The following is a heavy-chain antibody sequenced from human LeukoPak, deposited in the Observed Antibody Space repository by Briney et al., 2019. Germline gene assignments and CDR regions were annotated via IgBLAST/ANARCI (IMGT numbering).Heavy chain of an antibody. Sequence: SETLSLTCTVSGGSISSYYWSWIRQPAGKGLEWIGYIYNSGSINYNPSLKSRVTISVDTSKNQFSLKLSSVTAADTAVYYCARQSPPYKYYFDYWGQGTLVTVSS. CDR1: GGSISSYY. CDR2: IYNSGSI. J-gene: IGHJ4*02. CDR3: ARQSPPYKYYFDY. D-gene: IGHD1-14*01. V-gene: IGHV4-59*08.